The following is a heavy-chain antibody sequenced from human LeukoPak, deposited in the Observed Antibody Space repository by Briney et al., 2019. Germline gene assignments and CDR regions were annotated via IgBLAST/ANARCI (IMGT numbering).Heavy chain of an antibody. CDR2: IYYSGST. CDR1: GGSFSGYY. Sequence: SETLSLTCAVYGGSFSGYYWSWIRQPPGKGLEWIGYIYYSGSTNYNPSLKSRVTISVDASKNQFSLRLSSVTAADTAVYYCARHRYYYDSSGYYYQPWGQGTLVTASS. V-gene: IGHV4-59*13. J-gene: IGHJ5*02. D-gene: IGHD3-22*01. CDR3: ARHRYYYDSSGYYYQP.